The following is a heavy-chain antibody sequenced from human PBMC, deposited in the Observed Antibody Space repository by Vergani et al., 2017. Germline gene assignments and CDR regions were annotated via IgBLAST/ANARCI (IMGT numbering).Heavy chain of an antibody. Sequence: VHLVESGGGVVQPGRSLTLSCAASGFTFSACPMTWVRQAPGKGLEWVSAISARYPSTYYADSVKGRFTISRDNSKNMLYLQMNSLRAEDTAVYYCARLSYDTTPDLQGGYDCWGQGTLVSVSS. V-gene: IGHV3-23*04. J-gene: IGHJ4*02. CDR2: ISARYPST. CDR1: GFTFSACP. CDR3: ARLSYDTTPDLQGGYDC. D-gene: IGHD3-22*01.